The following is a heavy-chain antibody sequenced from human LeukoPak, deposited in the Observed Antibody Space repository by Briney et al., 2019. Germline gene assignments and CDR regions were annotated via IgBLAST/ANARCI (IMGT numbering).Heavy chain of an antibody. Sequence: PGGSLRLSCAASGFTFSSYSMNWVRQAPGKGLEWVSSISSSSSYIYYADSVKGRFTISRDNAKNSLYLQMNSLRAEDTAVYYCARDPMLWAAAATGWFDPWGQGTLVTVSS. CDR3: ARDPMLWAAAATGWFDP. J-gene: IGHJ5*02. CDR2: ISSSSSYI. V-gene: IGHV3-21*01. D-gene: IGHD6-13*01. CDR1: GFTFSSYS.